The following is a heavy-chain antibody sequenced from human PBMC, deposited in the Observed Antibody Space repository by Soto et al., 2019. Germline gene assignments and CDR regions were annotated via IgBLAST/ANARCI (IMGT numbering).Heavy chain of an antibody. CDR1: GGTFSSYA. Sequence: SVKFSCTASGGTFSSYAISWVRQAPGQGLEWMGGIIPIFGTANYAQKFQGRVTITADESTSTAYMELSSLRAEDTAVYYCARGRTTTVVTPRCAFDIWGQGTMVTVSS. CDR3: ARGRTTTVVTPRCAFDI. V-gene: IGHV1-69*13. CDR2: IIPIFGTA. D-gene: IGHD4-17*01. J-gene: IGHJ3*02.